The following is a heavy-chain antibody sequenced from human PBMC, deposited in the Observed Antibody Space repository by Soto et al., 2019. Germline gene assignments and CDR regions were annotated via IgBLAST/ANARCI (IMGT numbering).Heavy chain of an antibody. D-gene: IGHD6-25*01. CDR3: ARDQGDSSGWYYYGMXV. CDR1: GYTFSSYY. J-gene: IGHJ6*02. Sequence: ASVKVSCKASGYTFSSYYMHWVRQAPGQGLEWMGVINPSGGNTNYAQKLQGRVTMTRDTSTSTVYMELSSLRSEDTAMYYCARDQGDSSGWYYYGMXVWGQGTTVTVSS. V-gene: IGHV1-46*04. CDR2: INPSGGNT.